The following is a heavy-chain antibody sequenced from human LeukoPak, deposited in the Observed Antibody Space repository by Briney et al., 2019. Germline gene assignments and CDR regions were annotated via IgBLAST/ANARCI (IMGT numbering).Heavy chain of an antibody. CDR3: ARNYYGSGSYFFDY. D-gene: IGHD3-10*01. CDR1: GGSISSGSYY. J-gene: IGHJ4*02. CDR2: IYTSGST. V-gene: IGHV4-61*02. Sequence: SETLSLTCTVSGGSISSGSYYWSWIRQPAGKGLEWIGRIYTSGSTNYNPSLKSRVTISVDTSKNQFSLKLSSVTAADTAVYYCARNYYGSGSYFFDYWGQGTLVTVSS.